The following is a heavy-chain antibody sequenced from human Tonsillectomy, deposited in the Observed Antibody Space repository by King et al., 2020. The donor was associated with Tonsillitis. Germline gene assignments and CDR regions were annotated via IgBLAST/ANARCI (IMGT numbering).Heavy chain of an antibody. CDR2: MDSDGSTI. V-gene: IGHV3-74*01. CDR3: ARXXYFGXXA. Sequence: VQLVESXGGSVQPGGSLRLSCAASGFSFGPWWMHWVRHVPGKGLVWVSRMDSDGSTIGYADSVKGRFTIARDNAKNTVYLEMNNLRVDDTAIYYCARXXYFGXXAWXXXTTVTVXX. J-gene: IGHJ6*01. CDR1: GFSFGPWW.